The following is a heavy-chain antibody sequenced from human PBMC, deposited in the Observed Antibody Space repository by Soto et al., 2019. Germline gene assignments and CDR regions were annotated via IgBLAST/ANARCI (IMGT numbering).Heavy chain of an antibody. CDR1: GVSISSGGYY. Sequence: QVQLQESGPGLVKPSQTLSLTCTVSGVSISSGGYYWSWIRQHPGKGLEWIGYIYYSGSTYYNPSLKSRITSSVDTSKNQFSLKLSSVTAADTAVYYCATGTTGYYYYMDVWGKGTTVTVSS. V-gene: IGHV4-31*03. CDR2: IYYSGST. CDR3: ATGTTGYYYYMDV. J-gene: IGHJ6*03. D-gene: IGHD1-7*01.